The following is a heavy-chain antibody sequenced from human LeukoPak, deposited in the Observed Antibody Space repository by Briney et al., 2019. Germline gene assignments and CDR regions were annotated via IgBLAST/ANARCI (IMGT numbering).Heavy chain of an antibody. Sequence: GGSLRLSCAASGFTVSNNYMSWVRQAPGKGLEWVSVIYSGGNTYYADSVQGRFTISRGNSKNTLYLQMNSLRAEDTAVYYCARDSTGDRGAFDIWGQGTTVTVSS. V-gene: IGHV3-53*01. J-gene: IGHJ3*02. D-gene: IGHD7-27*01. CDR2: IYSGGNT. CDR3: ARDSTGDRGAFDI. CDR1: GFTVSNNY.